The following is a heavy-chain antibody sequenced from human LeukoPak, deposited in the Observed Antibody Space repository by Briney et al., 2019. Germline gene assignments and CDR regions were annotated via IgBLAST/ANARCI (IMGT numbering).Heavy chain of an antibody. D-gene: IGHD4-11*01. Sequence: GSLRLSCAASGFTFSSYAMNWVRQAPGKGLEWIGSIYYSGSTYYNPALKSRGTISVDPSKNQFSLKLSSVTAADTAVYYCARHLGDYSNYARSIPYYFDYWGQGTLVTVSS. CDR3: ARHLGDYSNYARSIPYYFDY. V-gene: IGHV4-39*01. J-gene: IGHJ4*02. CDR1: GFTFSSYA. CDR2: IYYSGST.